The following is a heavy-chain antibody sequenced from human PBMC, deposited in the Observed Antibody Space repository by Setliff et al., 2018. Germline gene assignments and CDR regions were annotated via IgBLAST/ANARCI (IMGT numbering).Heavy chain of an antibody. CDR2: ISAYDGNT. J-gene: IGHJ4*02. D-gene: IGHD6-19*01. Sequence: ASVKVSCKAFGYTFAKYGTSWVRQAPGQGLEWMGWISAYDGNTKFAQNIQGRVTLTTDTPTSTAYMELRSLRSDDTAVYYCARSPPNRGSGSGWYGDFWGQGTLVTVSS. CDR1: GYTFAKYG. V-gene: IGHV1-18*01. CDR3: ARSPPNRGSGSGWYGDF.